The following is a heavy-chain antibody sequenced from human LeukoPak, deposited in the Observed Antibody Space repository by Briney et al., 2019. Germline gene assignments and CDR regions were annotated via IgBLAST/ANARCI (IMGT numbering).Heavy chain of an antibody. Sequence: ASVKVSCKSSGYSLSVLPILWVRQAPRNGLECMGGYDPEDGETFYTHQFQGRRTMTEDISTDTAYMALSSLRSDDTAMYYCAPRTVPTAIHSAFDIWGQGTMVTVPS. CDR2: YDPEDGET. D-gene: IGHD2-2*02. CDR3: APRTVPTAIHSAFDI. V-gene: IGHV1-24*01. J-gene: IGHJ3*02. CDR1: GYSLSVLP.